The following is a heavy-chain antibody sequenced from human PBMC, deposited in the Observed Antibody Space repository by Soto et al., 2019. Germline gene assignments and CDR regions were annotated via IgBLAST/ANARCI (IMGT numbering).Heavy chain of an antibody. V-gene: IGHV1-3*01. D-gene: IGHD3-3*01. Sequence: ASVKVSCKASGYTFTSYAMHWVRHAPGQRLEWMGWINAGNGNTKYSQKFQGRVTITRDTSASTAYMELSSLRSEDTAVYYCARDLTPVRYYDFWSGYYDYWGQGTLVTVSS. J-gene: IGHJ4*02. CDR1: GYTFTSYA. CDR3: ARDLTPVRYYDFWSGYYDY. CDR2: INAGNGNT.